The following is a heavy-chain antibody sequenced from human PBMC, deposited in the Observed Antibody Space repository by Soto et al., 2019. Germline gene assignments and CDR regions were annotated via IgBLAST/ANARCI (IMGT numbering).Heavy chain of an antibody. CDR1: GVSISTYH. D-gene: IGHD1-26*01. CDR2: MHTSGST. V-gene: IGHV4-4*07. J-gene: IGHJ6*02. Sequence: SETLSLTCIVSGVSISTYHWSWIRQPAGTGLEWIGRMHTSGSTNYNPSLKRRVSISVDTSKSQFSLKLSSVTAADTAMYYCAGELGSYLYYGLGVWGQGTTVTVSS. CDR3: AGELGSYLYYGLGV.